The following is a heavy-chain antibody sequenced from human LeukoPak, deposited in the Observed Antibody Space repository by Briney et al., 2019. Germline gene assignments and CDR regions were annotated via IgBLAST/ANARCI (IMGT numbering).Heavy chain of an antibody. J-gene: IGHJ5*02. Sequence: GGSLRLSCAASGFTFSSYTMKWVRQAPGKGLEWVSSISSSSSYIYYADSMKGRFTISRDNAKNSPYLQMNSLRAEDTAVYYCAREFLEQQPNRGFDPWGQGTLVTVSS. CDR3: AREFLEQQPNRGFDP. CDR2: ISSSSSYI. V-gene: IGHV3-21*01. D-gene: IGHD6-13*01. CDR1: GFTFSSYT.